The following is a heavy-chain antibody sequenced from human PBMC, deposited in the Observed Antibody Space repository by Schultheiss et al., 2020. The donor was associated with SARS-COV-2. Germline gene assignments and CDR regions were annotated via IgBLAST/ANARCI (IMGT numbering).Heavy chain of an antibody. CDR3: ARVPPTTVVTVFDY. Sequence: SETLSLTCTVSGGSISSYYWSWIRQPPGKGLEWIGEINHSGSTNYNPSLKSRVTISVDTSKNQFSLKLSSVTAADTAVYYCARVPPTTVVTVFDYWGQGTLVTVSS. D-gene: IGHD4-23*01. CDR2: INHSGST. V-gene: IGHV4-34*01. J-gene: IGHJ4*02. CDR1: GGSISSYY.